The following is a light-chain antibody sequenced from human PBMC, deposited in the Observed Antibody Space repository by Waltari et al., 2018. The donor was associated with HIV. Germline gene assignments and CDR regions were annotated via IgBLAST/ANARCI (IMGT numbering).Light chain of an antibody. Sequence: QSALTQPPSTSGTPGQRVTMSCSGSRSTDGRDNVYWYPHIPGTAPKPLIYNDYQRPSGVPDRFSGSKSGTSASLAISGLRSEDEADYYCAAWDNILSGYVFGTGTKVTVL. J-gene: IGLJ1*01. CDR1: RSTDGRDN. CDR3: AAWDNILSGYV. CDR2: NDY. V-gene: IGLV1-47*01.